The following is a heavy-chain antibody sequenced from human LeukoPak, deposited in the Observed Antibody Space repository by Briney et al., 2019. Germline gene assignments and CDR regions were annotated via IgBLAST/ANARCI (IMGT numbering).Heavy chain of an antibody. CDR3: ARDRGDYYGSGSYSLRWFDP. V-gene: IGHV4-31*03. Sequence: PSETLSLTCSVSGGSISSGGYYWSWIRQHPGKGLEWIGYIYYSGSTYYNPSLKSRVTISVDTSKNQFSLKLSSVTAADTAVYYCARDRGDYYGSGSYSLRWFDPWGQGTLVTVSS. CDR1: GGSISSGGYY. D-gene: IGHD3-10*01. CDR2: IYYSGST. J-gene: IGHJ5*02.